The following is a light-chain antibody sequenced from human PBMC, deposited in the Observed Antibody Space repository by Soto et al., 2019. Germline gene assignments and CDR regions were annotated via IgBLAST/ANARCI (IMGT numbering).Light chain of an antibody. J-gene: IGLJ1*01. CDR1: GSDVGGYNY. Sequence: QSALTQPRSVSGSPGQSVTLSCAGAGSDVGGYNYVSWYQHHPGKAPQLLIYDVTKRPSGVPDRFSGSKSGSTASLTISGLQAEDEAEYYCCSYAGTYTRYVFGTGTKVTVL. CDR2: DVT. V-gene: IGLV2-11*01. CDR3: CSYAGTYTRYV.